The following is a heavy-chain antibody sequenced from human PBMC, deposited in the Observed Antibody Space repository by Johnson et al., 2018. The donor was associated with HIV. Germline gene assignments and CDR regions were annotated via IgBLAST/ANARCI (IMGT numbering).Heavy chain of an antibody. J-gene: IGHJ3*02. V-gene: IGHV3-11*04. Sequence: QVQLVESGGGLVKPGGSLRLSCAASRFTFSDYYMSWIRQTPGKGLEWVAYISSSCGTIYYADSVKGRFTISRDNSKNTLYLQMNSLRAEDTAVYYCARDQDWGYYDTTAFDIWGQGTMVTVSS. CDR3: ARDQDWGYYDTTAFDI. CDR2: ISSSCGTI. D-gene: IGHD3-16*01. CDR1: RFTFSDYY.